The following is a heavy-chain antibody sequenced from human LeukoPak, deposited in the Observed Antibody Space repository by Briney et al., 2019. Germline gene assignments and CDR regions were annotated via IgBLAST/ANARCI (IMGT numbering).Heavy chain of an antibody. J-gene: IGHJ4*02. CDR2: ISYDGSSK. V-gene: IGHV3-30-3*01. CDR1: GFTFSSYP. D-gene: IGHD3-10*01. CDR3: ARVSGSGSYYPPNYDY. Sequence: GGSLRLSCAASGFTFSSYPMHWVRQAPGKGLEWVAVISYDGSSKYYADSVKGRFTISRDNSKSILYVQMNSLIAEDTAVYYCARVSGSGSYYPPNYDYWGQGTLVTVSS.